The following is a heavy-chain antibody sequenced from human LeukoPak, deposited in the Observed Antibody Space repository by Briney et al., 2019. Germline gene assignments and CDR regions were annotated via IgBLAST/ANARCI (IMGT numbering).Heavy chain of an antibody. CDR2: ISYDGSNK. D-gene: IGHD6-13*01. V-gene: IGHV3-30*04. CDR3: ARQKAGYSSSWYISQTSYYYYMDV. J-gene: IGHJ6*03. CDR1: GFTFSSYA. Sequence: TGGSLRLSCAASGFTFSSYAMHWVRQAPGKGLEWVAVISYDGSNKYYADSVKGRFTISRDNSKNTLYLQMNSLRAEDTAVYYCARQKAGYSSSWYISQTSYYYYMDVWGKGTTVTISS.